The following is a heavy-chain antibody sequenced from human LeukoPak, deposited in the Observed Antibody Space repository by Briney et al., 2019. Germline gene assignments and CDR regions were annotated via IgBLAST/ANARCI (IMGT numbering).Heavy chain of an antibody. CDR2: IWYDGSNK. CDR3: PKDRNYGELIVY. J-gene: IGHJ4*02. V-gene: IGHV3-33*06. D-gene: IGHD4-17*01. Sequence: GRSLRLSCAASGFTFSSYGMHWVRQAPGKGLEWVADIWYDGSNKYYAASVNGRFTNSRDHSQNTLYLQMNSRNAEDTAVYSCPKDRNYGELIVYWGRGTLLSV. CDR1: GFTFSSYG.